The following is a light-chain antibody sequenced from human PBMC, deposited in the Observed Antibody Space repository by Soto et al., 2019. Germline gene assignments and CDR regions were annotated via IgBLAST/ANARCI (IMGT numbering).Light chain of an antibody. CDR3: QQYYSTPRT. V-gene: IGKV4-1*01. CDR1: QSVLYSSNNKNY. CDR2: WAS. Sequence: DIVMTQSPDSLAVSLGERATINCKSSQSVLYSSNNKNYLAWYQQKPGQPPKLLIYWASTRESGVPDRFSVSGSETDFTLTISSLQAEDVAVYYCQQYYSTPRTFGQGTKVEIK. J-gene: IGKJ1*01.